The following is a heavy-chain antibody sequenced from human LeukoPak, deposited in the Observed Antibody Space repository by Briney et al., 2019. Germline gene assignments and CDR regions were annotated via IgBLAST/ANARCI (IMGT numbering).Heavy chain of an antibody. CDR3: ARGRYIAAAGPINWFDP. D-gene: IGHD6-13*01. CDR1: GYSISSGYH. Sequence: PSETLSLTCTVSGYSISSGYHWGWIRQPPGKGLEWIGSIYRSGSTYYNPSLESRVTISVDTSSNHFSLTLTSVTAADTAVYYCARGRYIAAAGPINWFDPWGQGTLVTVSS. V-gene: IGHV4-38-2*02. CDR2: IYRSGST. J-gene: IGHJ5*02.